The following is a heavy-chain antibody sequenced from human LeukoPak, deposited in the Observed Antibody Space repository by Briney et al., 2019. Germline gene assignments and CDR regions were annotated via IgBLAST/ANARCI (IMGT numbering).Heavy chain of an antibody. Sequence: PSETLSLTCTVSGGSISSYYWSWIRQPPGKGLEWIGYIYYSGSTNYSPSLKSRVTISVDTSKNQFSLKLSSVTAADTAVYYCARQASVSIDYWGQGTLVTVSS. CDR1: GGSISSYY. CDR3: ARQASVSIDY. J-gene: IGHJ4*02. V-gene: IGHV4-59*08. CDR2: IYYSGST.